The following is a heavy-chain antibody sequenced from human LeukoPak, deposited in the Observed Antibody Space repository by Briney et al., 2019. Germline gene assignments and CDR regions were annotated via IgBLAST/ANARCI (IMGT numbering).Heavy chain of an antibody. V-gene: IGHV4-4*07. CDR3: ARDNEVAARSFDY. D-gene: IGHD6-6*01. Sequence: SETLSLTCAVSGGAISGYYWSWVRQPAGKGLEWIGRIYTSGSNNYNPSLKSRVTMSVDTSKNQFSLKLSSVTAADTAMYYCARDNEVAARSFDYWGQGTLVTVSS. J-gene: IGHJ4*02. CDR1: GGAISGYY. CDR2: IYTSGSN.